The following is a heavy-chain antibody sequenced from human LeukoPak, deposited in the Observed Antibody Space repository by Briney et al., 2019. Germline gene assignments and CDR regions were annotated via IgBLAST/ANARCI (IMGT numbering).Heavy chain of an antibody. V-gene: IGHV1-8*01. J-gene: IGHJ4*02. CDR1: GYTFTSYD. CDR2: MNPNSGNT. CDR3: AAGYCSSTSCLSD. Sequence: ASVKVSCKASGYTFTSYDINWVRQATGQGLEWMGWMNPNSGNTGYAQKFQGRLTMTRNTSISTAYMELSSLRSEDTAVYYCAAGYCSSTSCLSDWGQGTLVTVSS. D-gene: IGHD2-2*01.